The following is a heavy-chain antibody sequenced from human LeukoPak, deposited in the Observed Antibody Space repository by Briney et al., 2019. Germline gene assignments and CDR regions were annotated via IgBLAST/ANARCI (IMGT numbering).Heavy chain of an antibody. CDR2: INQDGSEK. V-gene: IGHV3-7*01. CDR3: ARGRGGGFPHFGY. D-gene: IGHD2-15*01. Sequence: GGSLRLSCAASGFTSSRYWMSWVRQAPGKGLEWVANINQDGSEKYYVDSVKGRFTISRDNAKNSLYLQMNSLRAEDTAVYYCARGRGGGFPHFGYWGHGTLVTVSS. J-gene: IGHJ4*01. CDR1: GFTSSRYW.